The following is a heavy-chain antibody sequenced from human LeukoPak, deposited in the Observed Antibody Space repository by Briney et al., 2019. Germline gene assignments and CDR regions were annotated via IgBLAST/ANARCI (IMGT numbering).Heavy chain of an antibody. Sequence: PGGSLRLSCAASGFTFSNAWMSWVGQAPGKGLEWVGRIKRSGGTTELAAPVKGRFTISRDDSKKTLYLQMTSLKTEDTAVYYCTTNDAFDIWGQGTMVTVSS. CDR1: GFTFSNAW. CDR3: TTNDAFDI. J-gene: IGHJ3*02. V-gene: IGHV3-15*01. CDR2: IKRSGGTT.